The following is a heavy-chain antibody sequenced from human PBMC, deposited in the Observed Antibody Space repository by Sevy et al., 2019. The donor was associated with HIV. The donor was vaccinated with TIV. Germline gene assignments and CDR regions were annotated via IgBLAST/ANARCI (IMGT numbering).Heavy chain of an antibody. CDR1: GFTFSSYG. CDR2: ISYDGSNK. J-gene: IGHJ6*02. V-gene: IGHV3-30*18. Sequence: GGSLRLSCAASGFTFSSYGMHWVRQAPGKGLEWVAVISYDGSNKYYADSVKGRFTISRDNSKNTLYVQMNSLRAEDTAVYYCAKDRGLAPTGTYYYGLDVWGQGTTVTVSS. D-gene: IGHD6-13*01. CDR3: AKDRGLAPTGTYYYGLDV.